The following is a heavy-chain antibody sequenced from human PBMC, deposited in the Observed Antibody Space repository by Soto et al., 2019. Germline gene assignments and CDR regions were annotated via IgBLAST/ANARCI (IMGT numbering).Heavy chain of an antibody. CDR2: IYYSGTT. Sequence: QVQLQESGPGLVKPSDTLSLTCAVSGYTISSSNWWGWIRQPPGKGVEWIGYIYYSGTTYYNPSLKSRVPMSVEPSNNQFSLKLTSVTGVDTAVYCCARREIHGPIDYWGQGTLVTVSS. J-gene: IGHJ4*02. CDR3: ARREIHGPIDY. D-gene: IGHD1-26*01. V-gene: IGHV4-28*01. CDR1: GYTISSSNW.